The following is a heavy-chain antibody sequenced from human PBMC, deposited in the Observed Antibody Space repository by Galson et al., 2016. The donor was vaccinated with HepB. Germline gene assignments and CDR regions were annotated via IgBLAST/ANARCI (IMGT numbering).Heavy chain of an antibody. CDR2: IVPVVGIG. J-gene: IGHJ6*02. Sequence: SVKVSCKASGYTFSSHYMHWVRQAPGQGLEWMGVIVPVVGIGKYAQKFQDRVTITADTSTTTAYMELRSLRSEDTAVYYCARGHIQVNGMDIWGQGTTVTVSS. D-gene: IGHD2-21*01. CDR3: ARGHIQVNGMDI. V-gene: IGHV1-69*10. CDR1: GYTFSSHY.